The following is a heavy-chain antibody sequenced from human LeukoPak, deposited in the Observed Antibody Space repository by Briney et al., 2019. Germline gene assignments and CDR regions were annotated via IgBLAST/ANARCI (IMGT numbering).Heavy chain of an antibody. Sequence: SQTLSLTCAVSGGSISSGGYSWSWIRQPPGKGLEWIGEINHSGSTNYNPSLKSRVTISVDTSKNQFSLKLSSVTAADTAVYYCVGTVRGVLSPNFDYWGQGTLVTVSS. J-gene: IGHJ4*02. CDR2: INHSGST. V-gene: IGHV4-30-2*01. CDR3: VGTVRGVLSPNFDY. D-gene: IGHD3-10*01. CDR1: GGSISSGGYS.